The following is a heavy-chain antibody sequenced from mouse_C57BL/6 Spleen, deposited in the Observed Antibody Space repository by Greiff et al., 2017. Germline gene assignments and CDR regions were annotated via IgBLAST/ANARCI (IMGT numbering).Heavy chain of an antibody. CDR3: ARLGNYDYDVNFES. J-gene: IGHJ2*01. CDR1: GYTFTSYW. V-gene: IGHV1-59*01. D-gene: IGHD2-4*01. Sequence: QVQLQQPGAELVRPGTSVKLSCTASGYTFTSYWMHWVKQRPGQGLEWIGVIDPSDSYTNYNQKFKGKATLTVDTSSSPAYMQLSSLTSEDSASYYCARLGNYDYDVNFESWGQGTTLTVSS. CDR2: IDPSDSYT.